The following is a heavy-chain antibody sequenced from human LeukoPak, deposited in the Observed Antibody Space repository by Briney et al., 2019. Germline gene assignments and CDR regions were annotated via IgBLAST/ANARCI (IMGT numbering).Heavy chain of an antibody. CDR1: GYTFTSYG. Sequence: GASVKVSCTASGYTFTSYGISWVRQAPGQGLEWMGCISAYNGNTNYAQKLQGRVTMTTDTSTSTAYMELRSLRSDDTAVYYCARGGYYDSSGYYPSYYFDYWGQGTLVTVSS. D-gene: IGHD3-22*01. V-gene: IGHV1-18*01. CDR3: ARGGYYDSSGYYPSYYFDY. CDR2: ISAYNGNT. J-gene: IGHJ4*02.